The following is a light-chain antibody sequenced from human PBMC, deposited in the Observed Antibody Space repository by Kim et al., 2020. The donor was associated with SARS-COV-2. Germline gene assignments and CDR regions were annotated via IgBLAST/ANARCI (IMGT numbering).Light chain of an antibody. V-gene: IGKV3-20*01. J-gene: IGKJ1*01. CDR1: QTVTTRY. CDR2: GAV. CDR3: QQYTASPLT. Sequence: EIALTQSPGTLSLSPGERATLSCRASQTVTTRYIAWYQQKPGQAPRLLMYGAVSRAPGTPDRFSGSGSGADFTLTISSLEPEDFAVYYCQQYTASPLTFGQGTKVDIK.